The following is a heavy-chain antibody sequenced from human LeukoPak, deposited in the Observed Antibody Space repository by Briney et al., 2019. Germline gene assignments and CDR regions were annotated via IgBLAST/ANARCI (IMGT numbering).Heavy chain of an antibody. J-gene: IGHJ4*02. Sequence: GGSLRLSCTASGFSFSRYWMHWVRQAPGEGLRWVSRINSDGSSTWYADSVKGRFTISRDNARNTLSLQMSSLGVEDSALYYCARDQDGMGTTMDLWGQGTQVIVSS. CDR2: INSDGSST. D-gene: IGHD1-1*01. CDR1: GFSFSRYW. V-gene: IGHV3-74*01. CDR3: ARDQDGMGTTMDL.